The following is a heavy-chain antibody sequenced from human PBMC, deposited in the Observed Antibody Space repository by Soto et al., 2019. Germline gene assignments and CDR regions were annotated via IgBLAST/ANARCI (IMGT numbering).Heavy chain of an antibody. Sequence: GGSLRLSCAASGFTFSSYAMHWVRQAPGKGLEWVAVISYDGSNKYYADSVKGRFTISRDNSKNTLYLQMNSLRAEDTAVYYCARGRKQWPINWFDPWGQGTLVTVSS. CDR1: GFTFSSYA. V-gene: IGHV3-30-3*01. CDR2: ISYDGSNK. D-gene: IGHD6-19*01. J-gene: IGHJ5*02. CDR3: ARGRKQWPINWFDP.